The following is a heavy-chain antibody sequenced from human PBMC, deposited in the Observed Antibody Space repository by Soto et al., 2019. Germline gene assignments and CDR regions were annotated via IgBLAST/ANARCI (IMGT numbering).Heavy chain of an antibody. D-gene: IGHD4-17*01. CDR3: ASWAGRAHDFGGPFDY. V-gene: IGHV1-18*04. J-gene: IGHJ4*02. CDR1: DYSLTTYG. CDR2: ISANNGNT. Sequence: ASVKVSCKASDYSLTTYGISWVRQAPGQGLEWMGWISANNGNTDYAQKLRGRVTMTTDTSTNTAYMELRGLRSDDTAVYYCASWAGRAHDFGGPFDYWGQGTLVTVSS.